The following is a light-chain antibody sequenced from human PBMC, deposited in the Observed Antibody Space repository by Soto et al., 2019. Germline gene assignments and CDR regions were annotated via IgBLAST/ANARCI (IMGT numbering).Light chain of an antibody. CDR3: ATWDDSRKGV. CDR1: TSNIESHS. J-gene: IGLJ1*01. V-gene: IGLV1-44*01. Sequence: QSVRTQPPSASGAPGQRIIISCSGSTSNIESHSVNWFQQVPGTAPRLLIITNNQRPSGVPDRFSGSKSGASASLAISGLQSEDEATYYCATWDDSRKGVFGTGTKVTV. CDR2: TNN.